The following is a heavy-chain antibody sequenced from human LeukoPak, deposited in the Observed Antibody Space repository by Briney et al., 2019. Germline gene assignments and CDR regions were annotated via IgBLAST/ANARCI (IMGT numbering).Heavy chain of an antibody. CDR3: ARETVGYCTNGVCSGWFDP. V-gene: IGHV3-53*01. CDR2: IYSGGST. J-gene: IGHJ5*02. D-gene: IGHD2-8*01. CDR1: GFTVSSNY. Sequence: GGSLRLSCAASGFTVSSNYMSWVRQAPGKGLEWVSVIYSGGSTYYADSVKGRFTISRDNSKNTLYLQMNRLRAEDTAVYYCARETVGYCTNGVCSGWFDPWGQGTLVTVSS.